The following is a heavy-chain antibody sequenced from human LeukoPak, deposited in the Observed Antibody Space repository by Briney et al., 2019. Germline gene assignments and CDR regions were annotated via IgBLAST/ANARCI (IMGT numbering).Heavy chain of an antibody. D-gene: IGHD6-19*01. V-gene: IGHV3-9*01. Sequence: PGGSLRLSCAASGFTFDDYAMHWVRQAPGKGLEWVSGISWNSGSIGYADSVKGRFTISRDNARNSLYVQMNSLRAEDTALYYCAKDATYSCGWTDYWGQGTLVTVSS. CDR3: AKDATYSCGWTDY. CDR2: ISWNSGSI. J-gene: IGHJ4*02. CDR1: GFTFDDYA.